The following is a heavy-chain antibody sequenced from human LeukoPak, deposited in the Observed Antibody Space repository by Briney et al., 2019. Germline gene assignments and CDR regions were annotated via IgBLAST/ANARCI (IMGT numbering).Heavy chain of an antibody. CDR2: PNSDGSST. Sequence: PGGSLRLSCAASGFTFSSYWMHWVRQAPGKGLVWVSRPNSDGSSTSYADSVKGRFTISRDNSKNTLYLQMSSLRAEDTAIYYCAKGPTYDSLPYYFDYWGQGTLVTVS. J-gene: IGHJ4*02. CDR1: GFTFSSYW. CDR3: AKGPTYDSLPYYFDY. V-gene: IGHV3-74*01. D-gene: IGHD3-22*01.